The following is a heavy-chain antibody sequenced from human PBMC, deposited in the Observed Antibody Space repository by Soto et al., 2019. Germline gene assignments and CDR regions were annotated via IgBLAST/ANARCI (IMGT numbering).Heavy chain of an antibody. CDR1: GYTFPTYG. J-gene: IGHJ4*02. V-gene: IGHV1-18*01. Sequence: QVQLVPSGAEVKKPGASVRVSCRASGYTFPTYGIAWVRQAPGQGLEWMGWLSVYKGFTHYAQKFRGRVTVTAETSTSTVYMELRSLTSDDTAVYYCAREFEGQSSSWPFDYWGQGTLVTVSS. CDR3: AREFEGQSSSWPFDY. D-gene: IGHD6-13*01. CDR2: LSVYKGFT.